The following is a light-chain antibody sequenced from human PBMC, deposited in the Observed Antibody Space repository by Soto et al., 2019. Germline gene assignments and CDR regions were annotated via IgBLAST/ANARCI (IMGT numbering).Light chain of an antibody. Sequence: EFVLTQSPGTLSLSPGEIATLSFMASQTVRNNYLAWYQQKLGQAPRLLIYTTSTRATGVPARFSGSGSGTEFTLTISSLQSEDFAVYYCQQYNNWPLTFGGGTKVDIK. V-gene: IGKV3-15*01. J-gene: IGKJ4*01. CDR3: QQYNNWPLT. CDR2: TTS. CDR1: QTVRNN.